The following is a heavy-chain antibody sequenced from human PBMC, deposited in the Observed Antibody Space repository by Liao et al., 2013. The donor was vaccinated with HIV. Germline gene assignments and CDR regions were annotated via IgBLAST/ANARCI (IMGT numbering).Heavy chain of an antibody. J-gene: IGHJ4*02. V-gene: IGHV4-39*07. D-gene: IGHD1-26*01. Sequence: QVQLQESGSGLVKPSETLSLTCTVSGGSISSSSDYWGWIRQPPGKGLEWIGSIYYSGSTYYNPSLKSRVTISVDTSKNQFSLKLSSVTAADTAVYYCAREATASSGLVNYWGQGTLVTVSS. CDR1: GGSISSSSDY. CDR3: AREATASSGLVNY. CDR2: IYYSGST.